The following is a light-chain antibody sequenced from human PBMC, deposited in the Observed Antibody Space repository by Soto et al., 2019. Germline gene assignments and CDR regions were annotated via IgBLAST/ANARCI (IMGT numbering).Light chain of an antibody. Sequence: QSVLTQPRSASGSPGQSVTISCTGTSSDVGRFEYVSWYQQHPGEAPKVVVYDITKRPSGVPDRFSGSKSGNTASLTISGLQAEDEADYYCCSYAGIYSYVFGTGTKV. J-gene: IGLJ1*01. CDR1: SSDVGRFEY. CDR2: DIT. CDR3: CSYAGIYSYV. V-gene: IGLV2-11*01.